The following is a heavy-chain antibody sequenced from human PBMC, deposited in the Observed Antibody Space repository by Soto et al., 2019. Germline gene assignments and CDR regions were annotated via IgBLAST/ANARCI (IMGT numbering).Heavy chain of an antibody. D-gene: IGHD1-26*01. CDR3: ARADRRGSYYFDY. Sequence: SETLSLTCTVSGGSISSSSYYWGWIRQPPGKGLEWIGSIYYSGSTYYNPSLKSRVTISVDTSKNQFSLKLSSVTAADTAVYCCARADRRGSYYFDYWGQGTLVTVSS. J-gene: IGHJ4*02. V-gene: IGHV4-39*07. CDR1: GGSISSSSYY. CDR2: IYYSGST.